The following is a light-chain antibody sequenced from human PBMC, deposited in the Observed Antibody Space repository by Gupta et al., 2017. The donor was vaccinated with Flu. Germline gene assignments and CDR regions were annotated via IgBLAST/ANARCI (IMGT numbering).Light chain of an antibody. J-gene: IGLJ3*02. Sequence: SVLTQPPSASGTPGQRVTISCSGSSSNIGSNTVNWYQQHPGTAPKLLIYSNNQRPSGVPDRFSGSKSGTSASLSISGLQAEDEADYYCAAWDDSLNGRVFGGGTKLTVL. V-gene: IGLV1-44*01. CDR1: SSNIGSNT. CDR2: SNN. CDR3: AAWDDSLNGRV.